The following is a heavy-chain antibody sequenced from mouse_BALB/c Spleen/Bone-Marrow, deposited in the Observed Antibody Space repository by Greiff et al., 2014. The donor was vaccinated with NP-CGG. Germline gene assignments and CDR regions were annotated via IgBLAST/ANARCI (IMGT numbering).Heavy chain of an antibody. CDR2: ISSGGSYT. Sequence: EVQLVESGGDLVKPGGSLKLSCAASGFTFSNYGMSWVRQTPDKRLEWVATISSGGSYTYYPDSVKGRFTISRDNAKNTLYLQMSSLKSEDTAMYYCARQRDYDYLDYWGQGTTLTVSS. CDR3: ARQRDYDYLDY. D-gene: IGHD2-4*01. V-gene: IGHV5-6*01. J-gene: IGHJ2*01. CDR1: GFTFSNYG.